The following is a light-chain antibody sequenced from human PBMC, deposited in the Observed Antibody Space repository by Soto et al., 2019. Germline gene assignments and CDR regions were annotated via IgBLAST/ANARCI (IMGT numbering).Light chain of an antibody. Sequence: QSVLTQPPSVSGAPGQRVTISCTGSSSNIGAGYDVHWYWQLPGTAPKLIIYGVTDRISGVPYRFSGSKSGNTASLTVSGLQAEDEADYYCASYGGRDDMIFGGGTKVTV. CDR3: ASYGGRDDMI. CDR2: GVT. J-gene: IGLJ2*01. V-gene: IGLV1-40*01. CDR1: SSNIGAGYD.